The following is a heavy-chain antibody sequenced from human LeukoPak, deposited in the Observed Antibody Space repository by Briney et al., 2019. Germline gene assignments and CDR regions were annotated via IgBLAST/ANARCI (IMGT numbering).Heavy chain of an antibody. CDR1: GYSISSGYY. D-gene: IGHD3-10*01. CDR3: ARGDPWFGELNY. CDR2: IYHSGST. V-gene: IGHV4-38-2*02. Sequence: PSETLSLTCTVSGYSISSGYYWGWIRQPPRKGLEWIGSIYHSGSTYYNPSLKSRVTISVDTSKNQFSLKLSSVTAADTAVYYCARGDPWFGELNYWGQGTLVTVSS. J-gene: IGHJ4*02.